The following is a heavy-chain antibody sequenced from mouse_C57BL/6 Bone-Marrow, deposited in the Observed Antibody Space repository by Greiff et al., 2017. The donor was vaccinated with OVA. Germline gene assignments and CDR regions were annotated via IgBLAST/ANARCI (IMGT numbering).Heavy chain of an antibody. J-gene: IGHJ2*01. CDR2: ISSGSSTI. V-gene: IGHV5-17*01. CDR1: GFTFSDYG. Sequence: EVKLVESGGGLVKPGGSLKLSCAASGFTFSDYGMHWVRQAPEKGLEWVAYISSGSSTIYYADTVKGRFTISRDNAKNTLFLQMTSLRSEETAMYYCARTQRGYFDYWGQGTTLTVSA. CDR3: ARTQRGYFDY.